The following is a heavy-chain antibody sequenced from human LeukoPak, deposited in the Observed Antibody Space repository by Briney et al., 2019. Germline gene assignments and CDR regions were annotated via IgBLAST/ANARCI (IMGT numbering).Heavy chain of an antibody. Sequence: PGGSLRLSCAASGFNFGSYWMSWVRQAPGKGLEGVANINQDGSEKYYVDSVKGRFTISRDNAKNALYLQMNRLRAEDTAVYFCARDAPGYVKAVATIGVGFDPWGQGTLVPVSS. CDR2: INQDGSEK. D-gene: IGHD5-12*01. CDR3: ARDAPGYVKAVATIGVGFDP. CDR1: GFNFGSYW. J-gene: IGHJ5*02. V-gene: IGHV3-7*01.